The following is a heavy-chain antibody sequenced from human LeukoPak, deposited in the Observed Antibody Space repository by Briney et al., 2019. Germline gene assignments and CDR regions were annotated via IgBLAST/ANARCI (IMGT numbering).Heavy chain of an antibody. V-gene: IGHV1-2*02. J-gene: IGHJ4*02. CDR3: ARARLAAAGTGG. CDR1: GYTFTDYY. D-gene: IGHD6-13*01. Sequence: GASVKVSCKASGYTFTDYYIHWVRHAPGQGLEWMGWINPNSGGTKYAQKFQGRVPMTRDKAISTASMVLRTFRSDDRAVYYCARARLAAAGTGGWGQATLVSVCS. CDR2: INPNSGGT.